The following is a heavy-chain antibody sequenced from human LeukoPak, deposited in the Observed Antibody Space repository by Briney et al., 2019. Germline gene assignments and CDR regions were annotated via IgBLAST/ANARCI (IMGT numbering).Heavy chain of an antibody. Sequence: ASVKVSCKASGYTFTSYGIGWVRQAPGQGVEWMGWISANNGNTNYAQKVQGRVTLTTDTSTSTAYMELRSLRFDDTAVYYCARGSVVVAAAPADYWGQGTLVTVSS. CDR1: GYTFTSYG. CDR3: ARGSVVVAAAPADY. V-gene: IGHV1-18*01. J-gene: IGHJ4*02. CDR2: ISANNGNT. D-gene: IGHD2-15*01.